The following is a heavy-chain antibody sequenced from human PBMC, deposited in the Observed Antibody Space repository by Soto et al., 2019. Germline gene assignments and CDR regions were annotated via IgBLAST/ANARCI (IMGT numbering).Heavy chain of an antibody. CDR3: ARGGITIFGVVMPVDY. Sequence: QVQLVQSGAEVKKPGASVKVSCKASGYTFISYGISWVRQAPGQGLEWMGWISAYNGDTKSAQNLQGRVTMPTDTSTSTAYMELRSLRSDDTAVYYCARGGITIFGVVMPVDYWGQGPLVSVSS. CDR2: ISAYNGDT. J-gene: IGHJ4*02. CDR1: GYTFISYG. V-gene: IGHV1-18*04. D-gene: IGHD3-3*01.